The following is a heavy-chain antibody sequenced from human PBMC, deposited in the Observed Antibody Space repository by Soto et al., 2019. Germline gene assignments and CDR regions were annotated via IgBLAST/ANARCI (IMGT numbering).Heavy chain of an antibody. J-gene: IGHJ3*02. V-gene: IGHV3-23*01. Sequence: GSLRLSCAASGFTFSSYAMNWVRQAPGKGLEWVSVISGSGGSTYYADAVKGRFTISRDNSKNTLYLQMNSLRAEDTAVYYCAKDRLGGFSDAFDIWGQGTMVTVSS. CDR3: AKDRLGGFSDAFDI. CDR1: GFTFSSYA. CDR2: ISGSGGST. D-gene: IGHD3-16*01.